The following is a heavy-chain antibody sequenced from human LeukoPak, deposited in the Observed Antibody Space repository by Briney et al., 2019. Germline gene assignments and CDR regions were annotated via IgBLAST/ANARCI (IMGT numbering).Heavy chain of an antibody. CDR2: IYSNEHT. V-gene: IGHV4-4*07. CDR3: ARDRGIGIVESRVAFDL. J-gene: IGHJ3*01. D-gene: IGHD3-22*01. CDR1: RDSLTRFD. Sequence: SETLSLTCSVSRDSLTRFDWSWVRQPAGRGREWIGRIYSNEHTYSNPSLRGRVTISVDKSMNLVSLRLSSVAAADTGVYYCARDRGIGIVESRVAFDLWGQGTMVTVSS.